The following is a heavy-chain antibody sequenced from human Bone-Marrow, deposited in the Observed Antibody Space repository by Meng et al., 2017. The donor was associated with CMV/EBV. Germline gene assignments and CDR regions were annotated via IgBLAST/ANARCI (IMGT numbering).Heavy chain of an antibody. CDR2: IYTSGST. J-gene: IGHJ4*02. CDR1: GGSISSYY. Sequence: SETLSLTCTVSGGSISSYYWSWIRQPAGKGLEWIGRIYTSGSTNYNPSLKSRVTISVDTSKNQFSLKLSSVTAADTAVYYCARDPGERYYYDSSGYYDYWGQGTLVTVSS. D-gene: IGHD3-22*01. CDR3: ARDPGERYYYDSSGYYDY. V-gene: IGHV4-4*07.